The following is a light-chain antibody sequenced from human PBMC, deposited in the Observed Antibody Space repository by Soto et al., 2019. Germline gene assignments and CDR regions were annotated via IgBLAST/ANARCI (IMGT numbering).Light chain of an antibody. CDR2: GVT. CDR3: SSYTSSSTWV. Sequence: QSALTQPASVSGSPGQSITISCSGTTNDVGGYNYVSWYQQHPGKAPKLLIYGVTDRPSGVSSRFSGSKSGNAASLTISGLQAEDEGDYYCSSYTSSSTWVFGGGTQLTVL. V-gene: IGLV2-14*03. J-gene: IGLJ3*02. CDR1: TNDVGGYNY.